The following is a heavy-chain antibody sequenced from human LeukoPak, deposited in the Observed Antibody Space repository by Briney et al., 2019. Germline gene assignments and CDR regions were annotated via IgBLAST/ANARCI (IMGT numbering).Heavy chain of an antibody. CDR1: GGTFSSYA. Sequence: SVKVSCKASGGTFSSYAISWVRQAPGQGLEWMGGIIPIFGTANCAQRFQGRVTITTDESTSTAYMELSSLRSEDTAVYYCARGYSSSSYFYYYYMDVWGKGTTVTVSS. CDR3: ARGYSSSSYFYYYYMDV. CDR2: IIPIFGTA. J-gene: IGHJ6*03. V-gene: IGHV1-69*05. D-gene: IGHD6-6*01.